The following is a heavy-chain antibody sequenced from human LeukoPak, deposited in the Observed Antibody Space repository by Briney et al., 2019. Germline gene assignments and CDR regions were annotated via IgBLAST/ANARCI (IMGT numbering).Heavy chain of an antibody. V-gene: IGHV3-9*01. D-gene: IGHD6-6*01. CDR3: AKDRIWSSSSFFSAFDI. Sequence: PGRSLRLSCAASGFTFDDYAMHWVRQAPGKGLEWVSGISWNSGSIGYADSVEGRFTISRDNAKNSLYLQMNSLRAEDTALYYCAKDRIWSSSSFFSAFDIWGQGTMVTVSS. CDR2: ISWNSGSI. J-gene: IGHJ3*02. CDR1: GFTFDDYA.